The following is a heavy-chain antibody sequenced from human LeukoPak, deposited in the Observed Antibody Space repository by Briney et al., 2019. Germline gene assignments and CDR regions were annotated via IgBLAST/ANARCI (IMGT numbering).Heavy chain of an antibody. CDR1: GGSISSYY. J-gene: IGHJ6*02. CDR2: IYTSGST. CDR3: AREDGIAGYYYYGMDV. D-gene: IGHD5-24*01. Sequence: SETLSLTCTVSGGSISSYYWSWIRQPAGKGLEWIGRIYTSGSTNYNPSLKGRVTMSVDTSKNQFSLKLSSVTAADTAVYYCAREDGIAGYYYYGMDVWGQGTTVTVSS. V-gene: IGHV4-4*07.